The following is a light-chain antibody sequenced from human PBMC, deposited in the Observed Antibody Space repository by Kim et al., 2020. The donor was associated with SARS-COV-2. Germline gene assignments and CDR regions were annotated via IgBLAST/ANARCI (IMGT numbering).Light chain of an antibody. V-gene: IGKV1-8*01. CDR1: ESVRSY. J-gene: IGKJ3*01. CDR3: QQYYRDPPT. Sequence: ASRGDRVTLAFRASESVRSYLAWYQQKPGKAPNLLVYAASTLQTGGPSRFSGSGFGTNFTLTISCLQSEDFASYYCQQYYRDPPTFGPGTKVDIK. CDR2: AAS.